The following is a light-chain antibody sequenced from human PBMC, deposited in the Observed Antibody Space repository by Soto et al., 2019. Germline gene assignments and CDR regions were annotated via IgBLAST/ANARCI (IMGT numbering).Light chain of an antibody. CDR3: QQYDNWPLT. Sequence: EIVMTQSPATLPVSPGERATLSCRASQSVSSNLAWYRQKPGQAPRFLIYGASTRATGIPARFSGSGSGTEFTLTISSLQSEDFAVYYCQQYDNWPLTFGGGPKVDIK. CDR2: GAS. V-gene: IGKV3-15*01. J-gene: IGKJ4*01. CDR1: QSVSSN.